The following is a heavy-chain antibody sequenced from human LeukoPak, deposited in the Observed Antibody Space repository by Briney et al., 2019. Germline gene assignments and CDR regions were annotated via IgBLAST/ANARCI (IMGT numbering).Heavy chain of an antibody. V-gene: IGHV1-69*06. CDR3: ARLCSGGSCYSSY. CDR1: GGTFSSYA. Sequence: ASVKVSCKASGGTFSSYAISWVRQAPGQGLEWMGGIIPIFGTANYAQKFQGRVTITADKSTSTAYMELSSLRSEDTAVYYCARLCSGGSCYSSYWGQGTLVTVSS. CDR2: IIPIFGTA. J-gene: IGHJ4*02. D-gene: IGHD2-15*01.